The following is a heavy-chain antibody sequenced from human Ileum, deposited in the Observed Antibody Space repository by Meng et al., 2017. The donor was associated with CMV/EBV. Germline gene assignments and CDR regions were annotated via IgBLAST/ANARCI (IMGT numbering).Heavy chain of an antibody. Sequence: RYCAASGFTFSSYAMSWVRQAPGKGLEWVSAISGSGGSTYYADSVKGRFTISRDNSKNTLYLQMNSLRAEDTAVYYCAKDTIFGDYWGQGTLVTVSS. CDR3: AKDTIFGDY. CDR2: ISGSGGST. V-gene: IGHV3-23*01. D-gene: IGHD3-3*01. CDR1: GFTFSSYA. J-gene: IGHJ4*02.